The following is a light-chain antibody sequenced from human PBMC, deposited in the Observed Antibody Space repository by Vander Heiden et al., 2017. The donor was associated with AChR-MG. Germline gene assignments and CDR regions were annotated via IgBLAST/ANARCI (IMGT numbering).Light chain of an antibody. CDR3: QAYDSSLSGLWV. J-gene: IGLJ3*02. Sequence: QSVLTQPPSVSRAPAQRVTISCTGSSSNVGAGYDVHWYQQLPGTAPKHLIYGNSNRPSGVAERCSGSKSGTSASLAITGLQAEDEADYYCQAYDSSLSGLWVFGGGTKL. CDR1: SSNVGAGYD. CDR2: GNS. V-gene: IGLV1-40*01.